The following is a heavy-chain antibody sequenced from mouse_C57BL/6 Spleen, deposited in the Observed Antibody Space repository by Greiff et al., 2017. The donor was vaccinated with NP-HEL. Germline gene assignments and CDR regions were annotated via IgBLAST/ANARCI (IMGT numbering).Heavy chain of an antibody. Sequence: EVHLVESGGGLVQPGGSLKLSCAASGFTFSDYYMYWVRQTPEKRLEWVAYISNGGGSNYYPDTVKGRFTISSDNAKNTLYLQMSRQKSEDTAMYYCARHKWVYYNWGQGTLVTVSA. CDR2: ISNGGGSN. V-gene: IGHV5-12*01. D-gene: IGHD1-1*01. CDR3: ARHKWVYYN. CDR1: GFTFSDYY. J-gene: IGHJ3*01.